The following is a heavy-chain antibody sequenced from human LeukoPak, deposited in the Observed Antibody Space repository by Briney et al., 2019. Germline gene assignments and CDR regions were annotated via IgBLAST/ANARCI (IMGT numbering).Heavy chain of an antibody. CDR3: ARGPPDFYNSGSYYNGYNWFDS. CDR1: GGSISSYY. D-gene: IGHD3-10*01. V-gene: IGHV4-59*01. CDR2: IYYSGRT. Sequence: SETLSLTCSVSGGSISSYYWSWIRQPPGRGLEWIGYIYYSGRTSYNPPLKSRVTISVDTSKNQFSLRLSSVTAADTAVYYCARGPPDFYNSGSYYNGYNWFDSWGQGTLVTVSS. J-gene: IGHJ5*01.